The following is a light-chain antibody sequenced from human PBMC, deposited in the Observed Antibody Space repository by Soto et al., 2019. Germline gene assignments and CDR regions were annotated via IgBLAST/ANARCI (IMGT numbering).Light chain of an antibody. CDR3: QGWS. Sequence: DIQMTQAPSTLSASVGDRVTITCRASQNINNWLAWDQQKPGKAPNLLSYDASKLESGVPSRFSGSGFGTEFTLPISSLQPEDFAIYYCQGWSFGHWTRVEMK. V-gene: IGKV1-5*01. CDR1: QNINNW. CDR2: DAS. J-gene: IGKJ1*01.